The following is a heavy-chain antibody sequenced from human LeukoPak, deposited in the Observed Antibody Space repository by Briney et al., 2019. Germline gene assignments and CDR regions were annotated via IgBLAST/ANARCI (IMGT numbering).Heavy chain of an antibody. CDR2: FYYSGST. Sequence: SETLSLTCTVSGDSISSSNVFWSWIRQPPGKGLEWIGSFYYSGSTYYNPSLKSRVTISVDRSKNQFSLKLSSVTAADTAVYYCARGPSIVGARGYFDYWGREPWSPSPQ. D-gene: IGHD1-26*01. CDR3: ARGPSIVGARGYFDY. J-gene: IGHJ4*02. V-gene: IGHV4-39*07. CDR1: GDSISSSNVF.